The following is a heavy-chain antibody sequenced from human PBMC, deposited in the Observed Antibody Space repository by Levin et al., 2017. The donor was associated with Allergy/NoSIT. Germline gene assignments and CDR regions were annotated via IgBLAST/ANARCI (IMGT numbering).Heavy chain of an antibody. CDR1: GFAFSRYA. V-gene: IGHV3-13*01. CDR3: TRAAWFSSSSYYYNYYMDV. CDR2: VGTADDT. J-gene: IGHJ6*03. Sequence: GGSLRLSCAASGFAFSRYAIHWVRQPPGKGLEWVSAVGTADDTYQSDSVKGRFTISRENAKNSLYLQMDNLRVGDTAVYYCTRAAWFSSSSYYYNYYMDVWGKGTTVTVSS. D-gene: IGHD6-6*01.